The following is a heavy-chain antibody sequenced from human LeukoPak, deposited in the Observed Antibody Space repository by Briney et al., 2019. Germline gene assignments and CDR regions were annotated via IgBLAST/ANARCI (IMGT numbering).Heavy chain of an antibody. CDR2: IYSGGNT. D-gene: IGHD6-19*01. CDR3: ANPISGGLAVTADWFHP. V-gene: IGHV3-53*01. CDR1: GFTVGSNY. Sequence: GGSLRLSCAASGFTVGSNYMTWVRQAPGKGLEWVSTIYSGGNTYYAASVRGRFTISRDNSKNTLYLQLNTLRADDTATYYCANPISGGLAVTADWFHPWGQGTLVVVSS. J-gene: IGHJ5*01.